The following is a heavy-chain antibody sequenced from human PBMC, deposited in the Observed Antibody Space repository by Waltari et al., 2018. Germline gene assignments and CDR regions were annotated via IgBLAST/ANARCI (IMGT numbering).Heavy chain of an antibody. J-gene: IGHJ6*02. CDR3: TREYFYVLDV. Sequence: EVQLVESGGGLVQPGGSLRLSCAASGFRFSDYYMDWVRQAPGKGLEWVGSITSKGDSQSAEYSASVRDRFTISRDDSKNSLFLQMNSLKVEDTALYYCTREYFYVLDVWGQGTTVTVSS. V-gene: IGHV3-72*01. CDR2: ITSKGDSQSA. CDR1: GFRFSDYY.